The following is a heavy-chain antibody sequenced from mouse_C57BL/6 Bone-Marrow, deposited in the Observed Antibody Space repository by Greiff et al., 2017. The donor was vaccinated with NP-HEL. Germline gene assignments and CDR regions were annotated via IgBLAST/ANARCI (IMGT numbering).Heavy chain of an antibody. CDR3: AIFITTVVGGDYYAMDY. CDR1: GYTFTSYW. J-gene: IGHJ4*01. Sequence: QVQLQQPGAELVKPGASVKVSCKASGYTFTSYWMHWVKQRPGQGLEWIGRIHPSDSDTNYNQKFKGKATLTVDKSSSKAYMQLSSLTSEDSAVYYCAIFITTVVGGDYYAMDYWGQGTSVTVSS. CDR2: IHPSDSDT. V-gene: IGHV1-74*01. D-gene: IGHD1-1*01.